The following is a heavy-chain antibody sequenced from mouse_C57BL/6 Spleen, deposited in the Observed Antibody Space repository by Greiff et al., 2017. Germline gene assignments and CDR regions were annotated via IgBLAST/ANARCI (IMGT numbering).Heavy chain of an antibody. CDR1: GFTFSDAW. CDR2: IRNKANNHAT. D-gene: IGHD1-1*01. V-gene: IGHV6-6*01. CDR3: TRKGYYGSSPYWYFDV. Sequence: EVKLVESGGGLVQPGGSMKLSCAASGFTFSDAWMDWVRPSPEKGLEWVAEIRNKANNHATYYAESVKGKFTISIDDSKISVYLQMNSLRAEDTGIYYFTRKGYYGSSPYWYFDVWGTGTTVTVSS. J-gene: IGHJ1*03.